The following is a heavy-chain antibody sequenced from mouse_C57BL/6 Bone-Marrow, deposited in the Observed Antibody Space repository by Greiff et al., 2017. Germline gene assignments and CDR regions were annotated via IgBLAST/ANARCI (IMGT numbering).Heavy chain of an antibody. J-gene: IGHJ1*03. D-gene: IGHD2-5*01. CDR1: GYTFTSYW. CDR3: ARPYYSNYWYFDV. Sequence: VQLQQPGAELVKPGASVQMSCKASGYTFTSYWITWVKQRPGQGLEWIGDIYPGSGSTNYNEKFKSKATLTVDTSSSTAYMQLSSLTSEDSAVYYWARPYYSNYWYFDVWGTGTTVTVSS. V-gene: IGHV1-55*01. CDR2: IYPGSGST.